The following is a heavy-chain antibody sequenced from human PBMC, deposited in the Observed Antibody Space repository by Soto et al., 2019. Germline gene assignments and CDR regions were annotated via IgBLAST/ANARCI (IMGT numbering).Heavy chain of an antibody. Sequence: SLTCTVSGGSVSSGSYYWSWIRQPPGKGLEWIGYIYYSGSTNYNPSLKSRVTISVDTSKNQFSLKLSSVTAADTAVYYCARFNTYYYDSSGYFPYYYGMDVWGQGTTVTVSS. D-gene: IGHD3-22*01. CDR1: GGSVSSGSYY. J-gene: IGHJ6*02. V-gene: IGHV4-61*01. CDR2: IYYSGST. CDR3: ARFNTYYYDSSGYFPYYYGMDV.